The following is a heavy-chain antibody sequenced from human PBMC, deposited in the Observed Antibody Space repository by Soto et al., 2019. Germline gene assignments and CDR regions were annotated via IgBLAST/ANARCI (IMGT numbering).Heavy chain of an antibody. V-gene: IGHV1-69*01. CDR1: GGTFSSYS. CDR2: FVPLVGTA. Sequence: QVQLVQSGAEVKKPGSSVKVSCKASGGTFSSYSITWVRQAPGQGLEWMGGFVPLVGTANYAQKFQGRLTITAGESASTAYMDLSGLRSDDTAIYYCAIGSTYSGEFEFWGQGSLVTVSS. J-gene: IGHJ4*02. D-gene: IGHD1-26*01. CDR3: AIGSTYSGEFEF.